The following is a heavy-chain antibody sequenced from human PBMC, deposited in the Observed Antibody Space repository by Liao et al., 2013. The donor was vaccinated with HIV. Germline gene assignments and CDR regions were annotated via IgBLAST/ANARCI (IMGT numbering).Heavy chain of an antibody. CDR1: GDSISSYR. Sequence: QVQLQESGPGLVKPSETLSLTCAVSGDSISSYRWTWIRQPPGKGLEWIGHVYYSGSTNYNSSLKSRVTISADTSKNQFSLKVTYVTAADTAVYYCARGGGGKGFDSWGQGILVSVSS. CDR3: ARGGGGKGFDS. D-gene: IGHD4-23*01. CDR2: VYYSGST. J-gene: IGHJ4*02. V-gene: IGHV4-59*12.